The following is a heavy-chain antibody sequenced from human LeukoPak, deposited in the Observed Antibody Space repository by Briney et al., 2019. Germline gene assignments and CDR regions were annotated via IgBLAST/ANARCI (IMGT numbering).Heavy chain of an antibody. CDR2: ITGSGDTI. CDR1: GFTFSSYE. V-gene: IGHV3-48*03. D-gene: IGHD6-19*01. CDR3: ARVRAVAGISH. Sequence: PGGSLRLSCAASGFTFSSYEMNWVRQAPGKGLEWISYITGSGDTIYYADSVKGRFTISRDNAKNSLYLQMNSLRAEDTAVYYCARVRAVAGISHWGQGTLVTVSS. J-gene: IGHJ4*02.